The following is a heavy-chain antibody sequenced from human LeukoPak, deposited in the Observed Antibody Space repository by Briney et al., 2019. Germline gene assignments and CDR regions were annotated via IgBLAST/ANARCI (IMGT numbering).Heavy chain of an antibody. J-gene: IGHJ4*02. D-gene: IGHD6-6*01. CDR3: ARLPPYSSSSYYFDY. CDR1: GYSISSGYY. CDR2: IYHSGIT. V-gene: IGHV4-38-2*01. Sequence: SETLSLTCAVSGYSISSGYYWGWIRQPPGKGLEWIGSIYHSGITYYNPSLKSRATISVDTSKNQFSLKLSSVTAADTAVYYCARLPPYSSSSYYFDYWGQGTLVTVSS.